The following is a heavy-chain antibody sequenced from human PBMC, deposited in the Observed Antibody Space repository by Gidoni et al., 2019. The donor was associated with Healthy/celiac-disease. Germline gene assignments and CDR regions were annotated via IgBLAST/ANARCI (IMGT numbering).Heavy chain of an antibody. D-gene: IGHD1-1*01. V-gene: IGHV1-69*04. Sequence: QVQLVQSGAEVKKPGSSVKVSCKASGGTFSSYAISWVRQAPGQGLEWMGRIIPILGIANYAQKFQGRVTITADKSTSTAYMELSSLRSEDTAVYYCARAGYNWNDGTEGFDYWGQGTLVTVSS. J-gene: IGHJ4*02. CDR1: GGTFSSYA. CDR3: ARAGYNWNDGTEGFDY. CDR2: IIPILGIA.